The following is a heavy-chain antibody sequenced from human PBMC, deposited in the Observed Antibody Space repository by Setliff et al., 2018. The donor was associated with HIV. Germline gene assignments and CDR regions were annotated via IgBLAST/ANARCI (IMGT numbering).Heavy chain of an antibody. J-gene: IGHJ5*02. CDR1: GASISTYY. CDR3: ARDRGSYNFWSGLARGDNWFDP. CDR2: IFYGGSS. Sequence: PSETLSLTCTVSGASISTYYWSWIRQPPGKGLEWIGYIFYGGSSNYNPSLKSRVTMSVDTSKNQFSLNLTSVTAADTAVYYCARDRGSYNFWSGLARGDNWFDPWGQGTLVTVS. V-gene: IGHV4-59*01. D-gene: IGHD3-3*01.